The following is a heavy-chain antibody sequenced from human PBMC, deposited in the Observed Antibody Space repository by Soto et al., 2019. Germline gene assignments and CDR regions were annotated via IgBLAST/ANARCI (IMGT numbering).Heavy chain of an antibody. CDR1: GGSISSYY. CDR3: AREVHSNYDWFDP. J-gene: IGHJ5*02. D-gene: IGHD4-4*01. Sequence: SETLSLTCTVSGGSISSYYWSWIRQPPGKGLEWIGYIYYSGSTNYNPSLKSRVTISVDTSKNQFSLKLSSVTAADTAVYYCAREVHSNYDWFDPWGQGTLVTVSS. V-gene: IGHV4-59*01. CDR2: IYYSGST.